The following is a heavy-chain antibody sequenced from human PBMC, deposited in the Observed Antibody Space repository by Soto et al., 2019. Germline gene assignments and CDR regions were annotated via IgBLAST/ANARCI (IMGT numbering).Heavy chain of an antibody. Sequence: SETLSLTCTVSGGSFSGFYWTWIRQPPGKGLEWIGEINQSGATNYNPSLKSRVTISLESSKNQFSLELTSVTPADTALYFCALARSFNSRRFDPWGQGTLVTVSS. J-gene: IGHJ5*02. CDR3: ALARSFNSRRFDP. CDR1: GGSFSGFY. CDR2: INQSGAT. D-gene: IGHD3-3*02. V-gene: IGHV4-34*01.